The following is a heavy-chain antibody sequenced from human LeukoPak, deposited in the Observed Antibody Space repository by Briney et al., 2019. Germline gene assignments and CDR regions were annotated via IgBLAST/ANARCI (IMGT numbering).Heavy chain of an antibody. CDR1: GGSITSYY. CDR3: ARTARFLGEFDS. Sequence: SETLSLTCTVSGGSITSYYWSWIRQPPGKGLEWIGYIYYSGCTNYNPSLKSRVTISVDTSKNQFSLKLNSVTAADTAVYYCARTARFLGEFDSWGQGTLVTVSS. V-gene: IGHV4-59*01. D-gene: IGHD3-10*01. CDR2: IYYSGCT. J-gene: IGHJ4*02.